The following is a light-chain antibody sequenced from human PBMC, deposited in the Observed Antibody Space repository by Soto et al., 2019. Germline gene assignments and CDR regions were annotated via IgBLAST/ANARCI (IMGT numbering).Light chain of an antibody. J-gene: IGKJ2*01. CDR2: DAS. CDR1: QDISNY. Sequence: DIQMTQSPSSLSSSVGDRVTITCQASQDISNYLTLYQQKPGKAPELLICDASNWEIGVPSRFSGSGSGTYFTFTITSLQPEDIARYYCQQYDNLPYTFGQGTKLEIK. CDR3: QQYDNLPYT. V-gene: IGKV1-33*01.